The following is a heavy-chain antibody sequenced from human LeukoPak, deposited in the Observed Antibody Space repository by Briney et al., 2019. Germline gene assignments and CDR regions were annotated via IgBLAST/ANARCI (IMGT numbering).Heavy chain of an antibody. CDR1: GFTFSSYS. D-gene: IGHD6-13*01. CDR3: AGDHPDYSSRGSGVDY. CDR2: ISSSSSTI. Sequence: PGGSLRLSCAASGFTFSSYSMNWVRQAPGKGLEWVSYISSSSSTIYYADSVKGRFTISRDNAKNSLYLQMNSLRAEDTAVYYCAGDHPDYSSRGSGVDYWGQGTLVTVSS. V-gene: IGHV3-48*01. J-gene: IGHJ4*02.